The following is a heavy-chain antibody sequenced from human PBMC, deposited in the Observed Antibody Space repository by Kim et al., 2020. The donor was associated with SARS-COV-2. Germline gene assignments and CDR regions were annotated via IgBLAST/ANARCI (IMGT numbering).Heavy chain of an antibody. J-gene: IGHJ4*02. V-gene: IGHV3-9*01. CDR3: AKSLDYYDSSGYYYFDY. Sequence: GGSLRLSCAASGFTFDDYAMHWVRQAPGKGLEWVSGISWNSGSIGYADSVKGRFTISRDNAKNSLYLQMNSLRAEDTALYYCAKSLDYYDSSGYYYFDYWGQGTLVTVSS. CDR1: GFTFDDYA. CDR2: ISWNSGSI. D-gene: IGHD3-22*01.